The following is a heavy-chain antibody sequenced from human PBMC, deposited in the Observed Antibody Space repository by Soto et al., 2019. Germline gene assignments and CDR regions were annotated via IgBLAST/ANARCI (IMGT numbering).Heavy chain of an antibody. J-gene: IGHJ4*02. CDR2: IIPILGIA. Sequence: ASVKVSCKASGGTFSSYTISWVRQAPGQGLEWMGRIIPILGIANYAQKFQGRVTITADKSTSTAYMELSSLRSEDTAVYYCARDAGYCSSTSCYASDYWGQGTLVTVSS. CDR1: GGTFSSYT. V-gene: IGHV1-69*04. CDR3: ARDAGYCSSTSCYASDY. D-gene: IGHD2-2*01.